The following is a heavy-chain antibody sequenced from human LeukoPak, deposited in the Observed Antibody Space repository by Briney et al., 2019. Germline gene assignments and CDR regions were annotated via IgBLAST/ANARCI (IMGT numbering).Heavy chain of an antibody. V-gene: IGHV3-64*01. D-gene: IGHD3-3*01. CDR3: ARPYYDIWSAYVY. J-gene: IGHJ4*02. CDR2: ISNGGGST. Sequence: GGSLRLSCAASGFTFSSYAMHWVRQAPGKGLEYVSAISNGGGSTLYANSVKGRFTISRDNSKNTLYLQMGSLRAEGMAVYYCARPYYDIWSAYVYWGQGTLVTVSS. CDR1: GFTFSSYA.